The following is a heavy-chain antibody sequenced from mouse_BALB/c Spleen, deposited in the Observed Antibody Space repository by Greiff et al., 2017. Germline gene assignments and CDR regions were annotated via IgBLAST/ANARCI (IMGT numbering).Heavy chain of an antibody. J-gene: IGHJ3*01. CDR2: ILPGSGST. V-gene: IGHV1-9*01. CDR3: ARFITTATGAY. CDR1: GYTFSSYW. Sequence: QVQLQQSGAELMKPGASVEISCKATGYTFSSYWIEWVKQRPGHGLEWIGEILPGSGSTNYNEKFKGKATFTADTSSNTAYMQLSSLTSEDSAVYYCARFITTATGAYWGQGTLVTVSA. D-gene: IGHD1-2*01.